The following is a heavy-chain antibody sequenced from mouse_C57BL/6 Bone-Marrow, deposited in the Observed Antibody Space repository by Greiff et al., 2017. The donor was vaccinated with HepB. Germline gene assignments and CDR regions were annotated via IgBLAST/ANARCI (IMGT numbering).Heavy chain of an antibody. CDR3: AIMVTTDGLWFAY. CDR1: GYTFTSYG. J-gene: IGHJ3*01. CDR2: IYPRSGNT. V-gene: IGHV1-81*01. D-gene: IGHD2-2*01. Sequence: QVQLQQSGAELARPGASVKLSCKASGYTFTSYGISWVKQRTGQGLEWIGEIYPRSGNTYYNEKFKGKATLTADKSSSTAYMEVRSLTSEDSAVYCCAIMVTTDGLWFAYWGQGTLVTVSA.